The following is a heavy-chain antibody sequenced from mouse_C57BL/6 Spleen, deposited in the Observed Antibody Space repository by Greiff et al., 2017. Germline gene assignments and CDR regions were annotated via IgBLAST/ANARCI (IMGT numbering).Heavy chain of an antibody. CDR1: GYTFTSYW. J-gene: IGHJ2*01. CDR3: ARRDRQLSLDY. CDR2: IYPGSGST. Sequence: QVQLKQPGAELVKPGASVKMSCKASGYTFTSYWITWVKQRPGQGLEWIGDIYPGSGSTNYNEKFKSKATLTVDTSSSTAYMQLSSLTSEDSAVYYCARRDRQLSLDYWGQGTTLTVSS. V-gene: IGHV1-55*01. D-gene: IGHD3-2*02.